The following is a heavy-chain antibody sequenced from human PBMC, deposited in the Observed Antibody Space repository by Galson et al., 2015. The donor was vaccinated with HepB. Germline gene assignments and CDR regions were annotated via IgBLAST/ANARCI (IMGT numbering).Heavy chain of an antibody. CDR2: IIPILGIA. CDR3: ARSPRGVAVAGKKGENYYYYYGMDV. V-gene: IGHV1-69*02. CDR1: GGTFSSYT. Sequence: SVKVSCKASGGTFSSYTISWVRQAPGQGLEWMGRIIPILGIANYAQKFQGRVTITADKSTSTAYMELSSLRSEDTAVYYCARSPRGVAVAGKKGENYYYYYGMDVWGQGTTVTVSS. J-gene: IGHJ6*02. D-gene: IGHD6-19*01.